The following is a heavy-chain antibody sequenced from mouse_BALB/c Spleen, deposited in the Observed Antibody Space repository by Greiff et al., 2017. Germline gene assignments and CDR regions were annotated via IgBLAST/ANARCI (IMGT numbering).Heavy chain of an antibody. J-gene: IGHJ2*01. V-gene: IGHV5-6*01. D-gene: IGHD1-2*01. CDR2: ISSGGSYT. CDR3: ARHKTTATAFDY. Sequence: EVMLVESGGDLVKPGGSLKLSCAASGFTFSSYGMSWVRQTPDKRLEWVATISSGGSYTYYPDSVKGRFTISRDNAKNTLYLQMSSLKSEDTAMYYCARHKTTATAFDYWGQGTTLTVSS. CDR1: GFTFSSYG.